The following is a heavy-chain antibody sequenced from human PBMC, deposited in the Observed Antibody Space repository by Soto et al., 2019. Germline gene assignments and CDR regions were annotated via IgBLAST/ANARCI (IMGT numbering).Heavy chain of an antibody. Sequence: GGSLRLSCAASGFTFSSYSMNWVRQAPGKGLEWVSSISSSSSYIYYADSVKGRFTISRDNAKNSLYLQMNSLRAEDTAVYYCARDGKYDFWSGLRYYFDYWGQGTLVTVSS. V-gene: IGHV3-21*01. CDR3: ARDGKYDFWSGLRYYFDY. CDR1: GFTFSSYS. CDR2: ISSSSSYI. J-gene: IGHJ4*02. D-gene: IGHD3-3*01.